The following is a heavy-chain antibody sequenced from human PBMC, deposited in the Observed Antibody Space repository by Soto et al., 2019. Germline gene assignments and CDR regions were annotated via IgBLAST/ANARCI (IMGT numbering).Heavy chain of an antibody. V-gene: IGHV1-69*01. J-gene: IGHJ5*02. CDR2: IIPIFGTA. CDR1: GGTFSSYA. CDR3: ARGREGGIVVVTSFDP. Sequence: QVQLVQSGAEVKKPGSSVKVSCKASGGTFSSYAISWVRQAPGQGLEWMGGIIPIFGTANYAQKFKGRVTITAEEATSTAYMELSSLRSADTAVYYCARGREGGIVVVTSFDPWGQGTLVTVSS. D-gene: IGHD2-21*02.